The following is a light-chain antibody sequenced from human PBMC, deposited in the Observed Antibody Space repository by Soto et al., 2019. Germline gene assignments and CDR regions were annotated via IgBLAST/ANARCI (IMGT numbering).Light chain of an antibody. Sequence: ALTQPASVSWSPGQSITISCTGTSSDVGGYKFVSWYQQHPGKAPKLMIYEVSNRPSGVSNRFSGSKSGNTASLTISGLQAEDEADYYCSSYTTSSTRVFGGGTKVTVL. J-gene: IGLJ3*02. CDR2: EVS. V-gene: IGLV2-14*01. CDR1: SSDVGGYKF. CDR3: SSYTTSSTRV.